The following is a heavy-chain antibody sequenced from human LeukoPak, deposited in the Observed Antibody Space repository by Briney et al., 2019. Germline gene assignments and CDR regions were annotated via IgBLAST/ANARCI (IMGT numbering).Heavy chain of an antibody. Sequence: GGSLRLSCAASGFTFSSYSMNWVRQAPGKGLEWVSSISSSSSYINYADSVKGRFTISRDNAKNSLYLQMNSLRAEDTAVYYCARAQGLGGNSGTYYYYYMDVWGKGTTVTVSS. CDR2: ISSSSSYI. V-gene: IGHV3-21*01. J-gene: IGHJ6*03. D-gene: IGHD4-23*01. CDR3: ARAQGLGGNSGTYYYYYMDV. CDR1: GFTFSSYS.